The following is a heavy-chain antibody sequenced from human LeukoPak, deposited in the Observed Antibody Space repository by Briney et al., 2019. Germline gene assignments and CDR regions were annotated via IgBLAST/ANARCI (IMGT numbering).Heavy chain of an antibody. Sequence: SVKVSCKASGYTFTSYDISWVRQAPGQGLEWMGRIIPILGIANYAQKFQGRVTITADKSTSTAYMELSSLRSEDTAVYYCARGSGSYYGNDYWGQGTLVTVSS. D-gene: IGHD1-26*01. V-gene: IGHV1-69*04. CDR2: IIPILGIA. CDR1: GYTFTSYD. CDR3: ARGSGSYYGNDY. J-gene: IGHJ4*02.